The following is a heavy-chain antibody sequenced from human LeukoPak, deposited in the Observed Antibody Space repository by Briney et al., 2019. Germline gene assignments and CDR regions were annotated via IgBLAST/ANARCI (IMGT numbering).Heavy chain of an antibody. J-gene: IGHJ3*02. CDR2: ISAYNGNT. Sequence: ASVKVSCKASGYTFTSHGISWVRQAPGQGLEWMGWISAYNGNTNYAQKLQGRVTITADKSTSTAYMELSSLRSEDTAVYYCARVVKLVVPDAFDIWGQGTMVTVSS. V-gene: IGHV1-18*01. CDR1: GYTFTSHG. CDR3: ARVVKLVVPDAFDI. D-gene: IGHD2-15*01.